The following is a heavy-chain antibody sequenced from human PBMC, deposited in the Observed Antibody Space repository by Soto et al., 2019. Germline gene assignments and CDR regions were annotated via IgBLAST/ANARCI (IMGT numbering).Heavy chain of an antibody. J-gene: IGHJ4*02. Sequence: VKVSCKASGYTFPSYGISWVRQAPGQGLEWMGWISGYNGNTNYAQMLQGRVTMTTDTSTSTAYMELRSLRSDDTAVYYCARDDCSGGSCYRPLDYWGQGTLVTVSS. CDR1: GYTFPSYG. V-gene: IGHV1-18*01. CDR3: ARDDCSGGSCYRPLDY. CDR2: ISGYNGNT. D-gene: IGHD2-15*01.